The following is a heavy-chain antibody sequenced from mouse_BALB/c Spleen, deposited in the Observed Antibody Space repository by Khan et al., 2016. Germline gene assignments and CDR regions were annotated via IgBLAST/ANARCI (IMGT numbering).Heavy chain of an antibody. V-gene: IGHV1-26*01. D-gene: IGHD2-12*01. CDR3: VRGCNDGNSEV. CDR2: VNPNNGGT. Sequence: IQLVQSGPDLVKPGASVKISCKASGYSFTGYYMHWVRQSHGKSLEWIGRVNPNNGGTSYIQNFKAKAILTVDKSSSTAYMELRSLPSEDSAVLYCVRGCNDGNSEVWGAGTTVTVSS. CDR1: GYSFTGYY. J-gene: IGHJ1*01.